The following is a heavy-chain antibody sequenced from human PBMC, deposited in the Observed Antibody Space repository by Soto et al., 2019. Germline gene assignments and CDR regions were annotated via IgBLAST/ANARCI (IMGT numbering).Heavy chain of an antibody. V-gene: IGHV4-30-4*08. CDR3: ARQRTTVVTQAYFDH. CDR2: IYFSGTT. CDR1: GGSISSGDYY. J-gene: IGHJ4*02. D-gene: IGHD2-21*02. Sequence: SETLSLTCTVSGGSISSGDYYWSWIRQHPGKGLEWIGTIYFSGTTYYNPSLKSRVTISVDTSKSQFSLKLSSVTATDTAVYYCARQRTTVVTQAYFDHWGQGALVTVSS.